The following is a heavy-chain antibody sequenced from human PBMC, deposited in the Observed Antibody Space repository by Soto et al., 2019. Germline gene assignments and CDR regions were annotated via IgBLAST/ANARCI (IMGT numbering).Heavy chain of an antibody. CDR2: IKSRTDGGTT. Sequence: PWGSLRLSCAASGFTFINAWIIWFRQAPVKWLEWVGRIKSRTDGGTTDYAAPVKGRFTISRDDSKNTLYPQMNSLKTEDTAVYYCTTGGYLWGQGTTVTVSS. CDR3: TTGGYL. CDR1: GFTFINAW. J-gene: IGHJ6*02. D-gene: IGHD2-15*01. V-gene: IGHV3-15*01.